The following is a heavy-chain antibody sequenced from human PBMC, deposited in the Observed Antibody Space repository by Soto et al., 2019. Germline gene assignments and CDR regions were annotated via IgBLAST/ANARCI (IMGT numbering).Heavy chain of an antibody. J-gene: IGHJ4*02. CDR3: AITRGYGSGSFFDY. D-gene: IGHD3-10*01. V-gene: IGHV1-2*02. CDR2: INPNSGGT. Sequence: GASVKVSCKASGYTFTGYYMHWVRQAPGQGLEWMGWINPNSGGTNYAQKFQGRVTMTRDTSISTAYMELSRLRSDDTAVYYCAITRGYGSGSFFDYWGQGTLVTVSS. CDR1: GYTFTGYY.